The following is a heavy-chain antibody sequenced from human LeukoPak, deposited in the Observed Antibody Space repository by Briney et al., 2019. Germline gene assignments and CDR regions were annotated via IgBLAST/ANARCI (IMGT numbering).Heavy chain of an antibody. D-gene: IGHD6-6*01. Sequence: SETLSLTCPVPGGPIRSYYRSWIRQPPGKGLEWIGYIYYSGSTNYNPSLKSRVTISVDTSKNQFSLKLSSVTAADTAVYYCARGQRQLYYFDYWGQGTLVTVSS. J-gene: IGHJ4*02. CDR3: ARGQRQLYYFDY. CDR2: IYYSGST. V-gene: IGHV4-59*01. CDR1: GGPIRSYY.